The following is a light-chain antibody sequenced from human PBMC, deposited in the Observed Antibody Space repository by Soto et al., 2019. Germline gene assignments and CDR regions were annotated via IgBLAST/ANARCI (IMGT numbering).Light chain of an antibody. CDR2: GAS. Sequence: EIAMTQSPATLSVSPGERATLSCRASQTISSSLAWYQQKPGQPPRLLIFGASNRATGVPARFSGSGSGTEFTLTISSLQSEDFAVYYCQQYSNWPPWTFGQGTKVDIK. V-gene: IGKV3-15*01. CDR1: QTISSS. CDR3: QQYSNWPPWT. J-gene: IGKJ1*01.